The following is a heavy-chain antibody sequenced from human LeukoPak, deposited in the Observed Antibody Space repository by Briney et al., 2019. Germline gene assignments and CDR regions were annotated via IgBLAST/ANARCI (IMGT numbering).Heavy chain of an antibody. CDR2: IYRGGNT. V-gene: IGHV3-53*01. Sequence: GRSLRLSCAASGFTFSSYGMNWVRQAPGKGLEWVSVIYRGGNTYYADSVKGRFTISRDNSKNTLFLQMNSLRAEDTAVYYCARGYGADSGFDSWGQGTLVTVSS. CDR3: ARGYGADSGFDS. CDR1: GFTFSSYG. J-gene: IGHJ4*02. D-gene: IGHD4-23*01.